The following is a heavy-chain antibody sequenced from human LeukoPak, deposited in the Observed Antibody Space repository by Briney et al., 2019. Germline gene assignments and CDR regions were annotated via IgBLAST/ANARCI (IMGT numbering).Heavy chain of an antibody. J-gene: IGHJ4*02. D-gene: IGHD3-9*01. Sequence: PGGSLRLSCAASGFTFSSYWMHWVRQAPGKGLVWVSRINSDGSSTSYADSVKGRFTISRDNAKNTLYLQMNSLKTEDTAVYYCTTGANILTGYYMFDYWGQGTLVTVSS. CDR1: GFTFSSYW. V-gene: IGHV3-74*01. CDR3: TTGANILTGYYMFDY. CDR2: INSDGSST.